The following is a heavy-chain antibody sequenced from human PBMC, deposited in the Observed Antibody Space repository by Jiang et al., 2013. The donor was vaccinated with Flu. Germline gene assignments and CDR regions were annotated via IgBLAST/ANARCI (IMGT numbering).Heavy chain of an antibody. Sequence: KPTQILTLTCTVSGFSLSNARMGVSWIRQPPGKALEWLAHIFSNDEKSYSTSLKSRLTISKDTSKSQVVLTMTNMDPVDTATYYCARILITMVRGVIHNWFDPWGQGTLVTVSS. CDR1: GFSLSNARMG. J-gene: IGHJ5*02. CDR3: ARILITMVRGVIHNWFDP. V-gene: IGHV2-26*01. CDR2: IFSNDEK. D-gene: IGHD3-10*01.